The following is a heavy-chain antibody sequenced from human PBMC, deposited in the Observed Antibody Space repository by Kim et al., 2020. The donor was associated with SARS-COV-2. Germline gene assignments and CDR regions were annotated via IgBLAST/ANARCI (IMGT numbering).Heavy chain of an antibody. CDR3: ARDLEGLRPN. V-gene: IGHV1-69*04. J-gene: IGHJ4*02. CDR1: GGTFSSYA. Sequence: SVKVSCKASGGTFSSYAISWVRQAPGQGLEWMGRIIPILGIANYAQKFQGRVMITADKSTSTAYMELSSLRSEDTAVYYCARDLEGLRPNWGQGTLVTVSS. CDR2: IIPILGIA.